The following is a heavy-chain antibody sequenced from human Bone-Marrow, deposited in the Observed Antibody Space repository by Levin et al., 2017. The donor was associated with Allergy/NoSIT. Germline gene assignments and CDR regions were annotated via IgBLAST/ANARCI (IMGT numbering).Heavy chain of an antibody. J-gene: IGHJ6*02. CDR3: ASLGYTISYYDYAMDV. CDR2: IKKSGTT. D-gene: IGHD5-12*01. V-gene: IGHV4-59*01. CDR1: GGSISNSY. Sequence: SQTLSLTCSVSGGSISNSYWSWIRQAPGKGLEWIGYIKKSGTTKYNPSLNSRVTITADTSKNQGALRLTSVTAADTAVYYCASLGYTISYYDYAMDVWGQGTTVTVSS.